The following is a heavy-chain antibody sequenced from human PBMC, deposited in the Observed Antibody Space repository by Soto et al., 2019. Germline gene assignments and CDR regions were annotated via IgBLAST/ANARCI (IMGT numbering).Heavy chain of an antibody. CDR1: GGSISSYY. V-gene: IGHV4-4*07. CDR2: IYTSGST. J-gene: IGHJ6*02. CDR3: ARDGSTYGSGSYYYYGMDV. D-gene: IGHD3-10*01. Sequence: PSETLSLTCTVSGGSISSYYWSWIRQPAGKGLEWIGRIYTSGSTNYNPSLKSRVTMSVDTSKNQFSLKLSSVTAADTAVYYCARDGSTYGSGSYYYYGMDVWGQGTTVTVSS.